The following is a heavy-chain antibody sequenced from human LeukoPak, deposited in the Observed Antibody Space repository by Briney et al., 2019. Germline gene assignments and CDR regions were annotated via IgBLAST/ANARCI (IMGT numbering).Heavy chain of an antibody. D-gene: IGHD5-18*01. Sequence: GSLRLSCAASGFTFSSYSMNWVRQAPGKGLEWIGSIYYSGNTYYDASLKSQVSISIDTSKNQFSLKLSSVTAADTAVYYCARGRAGRGYSYVIYYYYYMDVWGKGTTVTVSS. V-gene: IGHV4-59*05. J-gene: IGHJ6*03. CDR3: ARGRAGRGYSYVIYYYYYMDV. CDR1: GFTFSSYSMN. CDR2: IYYSGNT.